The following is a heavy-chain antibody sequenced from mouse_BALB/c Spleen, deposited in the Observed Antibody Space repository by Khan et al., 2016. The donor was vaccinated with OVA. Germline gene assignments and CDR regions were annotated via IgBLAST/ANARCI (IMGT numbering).Heavy chain of an antibody. V-gene: IGHV1-18*01. CDR3: ARGNDYVSTSWFAY. D-gene: IGHD1-1*01. CDR1: GYSFTDYT. J-gene: IGHJ2*01. Sequence: VQLKESGPELVKPGASMKISCKASGYSFTDYTMNWVKQSHGKNLEWIGLINPYNGYTSYNQKFKGKATLTVDKSSSTAYMEPLSLTSEDSAVYYCARGNDYVSTSWFAYWGPGTTLTVSS. CDR2: INPYNGYT.